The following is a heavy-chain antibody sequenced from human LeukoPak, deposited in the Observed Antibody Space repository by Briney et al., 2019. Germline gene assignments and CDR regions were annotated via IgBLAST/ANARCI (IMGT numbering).Heavy chain of an antibody. Sequence: PRGSLRLSCAASGFTFSSYRVNWVRQAPGKGLEWVSSISSSGSDIYYADSVKGRFSISRDNAKNSLYLQMNSLRAEDTAVYYCAKDRDGYNGCLDYWGQGTLVTVSS. D-gene: IGHD5-24*01. CDR2: ISSSGSDI. CDR3: AKDRDGYNGCLDY. J-gene: IGHJ4*02. V-gene: IGHV3-21*01. CDR1: GFTFSSYR.